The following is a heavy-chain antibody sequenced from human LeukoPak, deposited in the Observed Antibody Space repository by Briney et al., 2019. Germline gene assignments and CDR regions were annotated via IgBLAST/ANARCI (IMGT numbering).Heavy chain of an antibody. V-gene: IGHV3-23*01. CDR1: GFTFSSYA. CDR3: AKGAHSGSYPSYYYYYYMDV. D-gene: IGHD1-26*01. Sequence: GGSLRLSCAASGFTFSSYAMSWVRQAPGKGLEWVSAISGSGGSTYYADSVKGRFTISRYNSKNPLYLQMNSLRAEDTAVYYCAKGAHSGSYPSYYYYYYMDVWGKGTTVTVSS. CDR2: ISGSGGST. J-gene: IGHJ6*03.